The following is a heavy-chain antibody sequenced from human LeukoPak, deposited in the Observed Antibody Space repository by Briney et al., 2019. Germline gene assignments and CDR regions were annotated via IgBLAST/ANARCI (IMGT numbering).Heavy chain of an antibody. V-gene: IGHV1-18*01. J-gene: IGHJ4*02. CDR1: GYTFTSYG. CDR2: ISAYNGNT. CDR3: AIQYQLLSPFDY. Sequence: ASVKVSCKASGYTFTSYGISWVRPAPGQGLEWMGWISAYNGNTNYAQKLQGRVTMTTDTSTSTAYMELRSLRSDDTAVYYCAIQYQLLSPFDYWGQGTLVTVSS. D-gene: IGHD2-2*01.